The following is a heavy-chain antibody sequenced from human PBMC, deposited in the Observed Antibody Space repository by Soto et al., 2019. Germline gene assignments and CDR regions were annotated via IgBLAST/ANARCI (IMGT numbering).Heavy chain of an antibody. CDR1: GFSLSTSGVG. V-gene: IGHV2-5*02. CDR3: AHLGDSSGFDY. CDR2: IYWDDDK. Sequence: QITLKESGPPLVKPTQTLTLTCTFSGFSLSTSGVGVGWIRQPPGKALEWLALIYWDDDKRYSPSLKSRLTITNDTSKHHVLLTMTNMDPVATATYYCAHLGDSSGFDYWGQGTLVTVSS. J-gene: IGHJ4*02. D-gene: IGHD3-22*01.